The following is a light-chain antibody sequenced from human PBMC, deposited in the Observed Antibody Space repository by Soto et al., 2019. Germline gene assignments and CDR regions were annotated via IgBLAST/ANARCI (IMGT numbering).Light chain of an antibody. CDR1: QSVNIN. Sequence: EIVMTQAPGTLCVSPGESATLSCRASQSVNINLAWYQQKPGQAPRLLIYGTSTRATGVPARFSGSGSGTEFTLTISNLQSEDFAMYYCQQYSGSPPTFGQGTKVDI. J-gene: IGKJ1*01. V-gene: IGKV3-15*01. CDR3: QQYSGSPPT. CDR2: GTS.